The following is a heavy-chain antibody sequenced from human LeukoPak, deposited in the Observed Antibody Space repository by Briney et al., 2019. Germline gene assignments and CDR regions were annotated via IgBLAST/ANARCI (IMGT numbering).Heavy chain of an antibody. Sequence: SSETLSLTCTVSGGSISSYYWSWIRQPPGKGLEWIGYIYYSGGTNYNPSLKSRVTISVDTSKNQFSLKLSSVTAADTAVYYCARGPEGYSYGYQFDYWGQGTLVTVSS. D-gene: IGHD5-18*01. CDR1: GGSISSYY. J-gene: IGHJ4*02. CDR2: IYYSGGT. V-gene: IGHV4-59*01. CDR3: ARGPEGYSYGYQFDY.